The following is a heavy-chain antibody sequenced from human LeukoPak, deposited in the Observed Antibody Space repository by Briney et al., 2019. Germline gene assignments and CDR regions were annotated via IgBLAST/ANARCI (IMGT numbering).Heavy chain of an antibody. D-gene: IGHD2-2*01. CDR3: ARGQHSEDYGMDV. CDR2: INHSGST. J-gene: IGHJ6*02. V-gene: IGHV4-34*01. CDR1: GESFSGYY. Sequence: SETLSLTCAVYGESFSGYYWSWLRQPPGKGLEWIGEINHSGSTNYNPSLKSRVTISVDTSKNQFSLKLSSVTAADTAVYYCARGQHSEDYGMDVWGQGTTVTVSS.